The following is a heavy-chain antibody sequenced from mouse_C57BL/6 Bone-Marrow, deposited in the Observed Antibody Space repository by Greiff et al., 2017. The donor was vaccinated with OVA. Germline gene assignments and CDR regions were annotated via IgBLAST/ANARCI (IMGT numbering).Heavy chain of an antibody. Sequence: ESGPGLVKPSQSLSLTCSVTGYSITSGYYWNWIRQFPGNKLEWMGYISYDGSNHYNPSLKNRISITRDTSKNQFFLKLNSVTTEDTATYYCARGGYYPFDYWGQGTTLTVSS. D-gene: IGHD2-3*01. CDR2: ISYDGSN. CDR3: ARGGYYPFDY. CDR1: GYSITSGYY. V-gene: IGHV3-6*01. J-gene: IGHJ2*01.